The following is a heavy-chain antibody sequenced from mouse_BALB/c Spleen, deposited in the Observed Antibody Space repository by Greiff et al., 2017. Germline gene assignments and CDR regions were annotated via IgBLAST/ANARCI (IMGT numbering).Heavy chain of an antibody. CDR3: ARYYGAYYAMDY. J-gene: IGHJ4*01. V-gene: IGHV5-17*02. CDR1: GFTFSSFG. Sequence: DVMLVESGGGLVQPGGSRKLSCAASGFTFSSFGMHWVRQAPEKGLEWVAYISSGSSTIYYADTVKGRFTISRDNPKNTLFLQMTSLRSEDTAMYYCARYYGAYYAMDYWGQGTSVTVSS. D-gene: IGHD1-1*01. CDR2: ISSGSSTI.